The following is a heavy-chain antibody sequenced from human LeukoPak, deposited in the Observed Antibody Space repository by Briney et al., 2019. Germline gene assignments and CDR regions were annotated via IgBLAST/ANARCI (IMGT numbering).Heavy chain of an antibody. J-gene: IGHJ6*02. CDR3: ASSLWFGELLYKGYYYGMDV. CDR1: GGSISSGDYY. V-gene: IGHV4-30-4*01. CDR2: IYYSGST. D-gene: IGHD3-10*01. Sequence: SETLSLTCTVSGGSISSGDYYWSWIRQPPGKGLEWIGYIYYSGSTYYNPFLKSRVTISVDTSKNQFSLKLSSVIAADTAVYYCASSLWFGELLYKGYYYGMDVWGQGTTVTVSS.